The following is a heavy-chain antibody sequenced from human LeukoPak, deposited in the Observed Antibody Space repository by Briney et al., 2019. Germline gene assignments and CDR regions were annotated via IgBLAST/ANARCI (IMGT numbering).Heavy chain of an antibody. D-gene: IGHD2-15*01. CDR1: GFTFSSYG. CDR2: ISGTGGST. J-gene: IGHJ4*02. V-gene: IGHV3-23*01. Sequence: SGGSLRLSCAASGFTFSSYGMSWVRQAPGKGLEWVSAISGTGGSTYYADSVKGRFTISRDNSKNTLYLQMNSLRAEDTAVYYCAKDLVGNYFDYWGQGTLVTVSS. CDR3: AKDLVGNYFDY.